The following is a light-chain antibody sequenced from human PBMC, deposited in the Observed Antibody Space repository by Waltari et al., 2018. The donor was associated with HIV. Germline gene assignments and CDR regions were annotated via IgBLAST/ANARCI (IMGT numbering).Light chain of an antibody. CDR2: GAS. Sequence: EIVLTQSPATLSVSPAERATLSCRASQRVRTSLAWYQQRPGQPPRLLVYGASTRATVIPARFSGSGSGTDFTLTISSLQSEDFAVYYCQQYYNWPPLTFGGGTKVEI. CDR3: QQYYNWPPLT. J-gene: IGKJ4*01. V-gene: IGKV3-15*01. CDR1: QRVRTS.